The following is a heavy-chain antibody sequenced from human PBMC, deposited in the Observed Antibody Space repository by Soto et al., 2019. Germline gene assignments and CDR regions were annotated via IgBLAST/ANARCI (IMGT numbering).Heavy chain of an antibody. CDR2: IYYSGST. J-gene: IGHJ5*02. Sequence: SETLSLTCTVSGGSISSGDYYWSWIRQPPGKGLEWIGYIYYSGSTYYNPSLKSRLTISVDTSKNQFSLKLSSVTAADTAVYYCAKDSRSHPQGWFDPWGQGTLVTVSS. CDR3: AKDSRSHPQGWFDP. CDR1: GGSISSGDYY. V-gene: IGHV4-30-4*01. D-gene: IGHD2-15*01.